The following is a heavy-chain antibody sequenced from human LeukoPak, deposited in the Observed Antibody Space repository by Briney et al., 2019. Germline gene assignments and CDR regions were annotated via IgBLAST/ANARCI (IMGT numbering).Heavy chain of an antibody. J-gene: IGHJ6*03. CDR3: ARYYYDSSGSIYYYMDV. Sequence: GGSLRLSCAASGFTFSSYWMHWVRQAPGKGLVWVSRINSDGSSTSYADSVKGRFTISRDNAKNTLYLQMNSLRAEDTAVYYCARYYYDSSGSIYYYMDVWGKGTTVTISS. V-gene: IGHV3-74*01. CDR1: GFTFSSYW. D-gene: IGHD3-22*01. CDR2: INSDGSST.